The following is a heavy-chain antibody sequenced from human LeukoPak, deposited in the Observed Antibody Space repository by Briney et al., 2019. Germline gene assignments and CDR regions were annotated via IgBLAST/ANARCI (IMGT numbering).Heavy chain of an antibody. J-gene: IGHJ4*02. Sequence: EASVKVSCKASGYTFADHFIHWVRQALGQGLRWMGWINPNSGATNYAQNFQGRVTMTSDTSITTAYMELTSLTFNDTAVYYCAREGWEPNFDQWGQGTLVTVSS. CDR2: INPNSGAT. V-gene: IGHV1-2*02. CDR1: GYTFADHF. D-gene: IGHD1-26*01. CDR3: AREGWEPNFDQ.